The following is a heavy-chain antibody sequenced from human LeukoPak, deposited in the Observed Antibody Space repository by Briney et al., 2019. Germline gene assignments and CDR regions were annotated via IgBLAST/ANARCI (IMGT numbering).Heavy chain of an antibody. CDR2: IYYSGST. J-gene: IGHJ4*02. CDR3: ARGNGGNSGDPSVEIDY. V-gene: IGHV4-59*01. CDR1: SGSISSYY. D-gene: IGHD4-23*01. Sequence: SETLSLTCTVPSGSISSYYWSWIRQPPGKGLEWIGYIYYSGSTNYNPSLKSRVTISVDTSKNQFSLKLSSVTAADTAVYYCARGNGGNSGDPSVEIDYWGQGTLVTVSS.